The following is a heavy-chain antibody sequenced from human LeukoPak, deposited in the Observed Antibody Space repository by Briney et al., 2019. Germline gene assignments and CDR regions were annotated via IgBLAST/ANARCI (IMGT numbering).Heavy chain of an antibody. CDR2: INPNSGGT. CDR1: GYTFTGYY. CDR3: ARAGAGSVYDYLGEFDP. V-gene: IGHV1-2*02. Sequence: GASVKVSCKASGYTFTGYYMHWVRQAPGQGLEWMGCINPNSGGTNYAQKFQGRVTMTRDTSISTAYMELSRLRSDDTAVFYCARAGAGSVYDYLGEFDPWGQGTLVTVSS. J-gene: IGHJ5*02. D-gene: IGHD5/OR15-5a*01.